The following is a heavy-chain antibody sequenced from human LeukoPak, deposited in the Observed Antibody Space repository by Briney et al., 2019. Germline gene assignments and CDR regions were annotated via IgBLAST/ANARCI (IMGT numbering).Heavy chain of an antibody. J-gene: IGHJ1*01. CDR1: GLTFRNYA. CDR3: AKGRDSSGRQYFQH. Sequence: PGRSLRFSSAASGLTFRNYAMSWVRQAPGKGLEWVSAISGSGDSTYYADSVKGRFTISRDNSMNTLYLQMNSLRAEDTAVYFCAKGRDSSGRQYFQHWGQGTLVTVSS. V-gene: IGHV3-23*01. D-gene: IGHD3-22*01. CDR2: ISGSGDST.